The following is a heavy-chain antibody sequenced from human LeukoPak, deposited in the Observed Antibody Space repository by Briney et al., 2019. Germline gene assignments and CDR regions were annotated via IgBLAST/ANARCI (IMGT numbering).Heavy chain of an antibody. Sequence: SVKVSCKASGGTFSSYAISWVRQAPGQGLEWMGGIIPIFGTANYAQKFQGRVTITADESTSTACMELSSLRSEDTAVYYCARSDIVVVPAAISLDYWGQGTLVTVSS. CDR3: ARSDIVVVPAAISLDY. V-gene: IGHV1-69*13. J-gene: IGHJ4*02. CDR2: IIPIFGTA. CDR1: GGTFSSYA. D-gene: IGHD2-2*01.